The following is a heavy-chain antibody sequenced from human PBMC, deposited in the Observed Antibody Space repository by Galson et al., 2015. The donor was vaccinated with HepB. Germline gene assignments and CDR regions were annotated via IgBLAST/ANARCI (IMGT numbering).Heavy chain of an antibody. CDR1: GFTFSSLC. V-gene: IGHV3-23*01. CDR2: IGVNAGST. CDR3: AKGTTNIDY. Sequence: SLRLSCAASGFTFSSLCMTWVRQAPGKGLECVSAIGVNAGSTDYADSVKGRFTISRDNSKNMLYLQMNNLRAEDTAVYYCAKGTTNIDYWGQGTLVTVSS. D-gene: IGHD1-1*01. J-gene: IGHJ4*02.